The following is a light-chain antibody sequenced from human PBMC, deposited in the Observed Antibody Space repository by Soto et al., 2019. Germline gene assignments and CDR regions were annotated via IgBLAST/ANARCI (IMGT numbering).Light chain of an antibody. Sequence: DIQMTQSPSTLSAFVGDRVTITCRASQTISSWLAGYQQKPGKAPKLLIYKASTLESGVQSRFSGSGSGTEFTLTISSPQPNDFASYYCKQYNSYYPAWTLGKGTKVDIK. V-gene: IGKV1-5*03. CDR3: KQYNSYYPAWT. CDR2: KAS. CDR1: QTISSW. J-gene: IGKJ1*01.